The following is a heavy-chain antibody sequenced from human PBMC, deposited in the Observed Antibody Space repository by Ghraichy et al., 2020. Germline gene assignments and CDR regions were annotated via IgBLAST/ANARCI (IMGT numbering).Heavy chain of an antibody. Sequence: SQTLSLTCTVSGGSISSSSYYWGWIRQPPGKGLEWIGSIYYSGSTYYNPSLKSRVTISVDTSKNQFSLKLSSVTAADTAVYYCAGTTVTLSNWFDPWGQGTLVTVSS. D-gene: IGHD4-11*01. CDR1: GGSISSSSYY. V-gene: IGHV4-39*01. CDR3: AGTTVTLSNWFDP. J-gene: IGHJ5*02. CDR2: IYYSGST.